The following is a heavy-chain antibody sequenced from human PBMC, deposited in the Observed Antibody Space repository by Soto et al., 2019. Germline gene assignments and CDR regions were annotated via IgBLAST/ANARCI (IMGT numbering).Heavy chain of an antibody. CDR1: GFTFSSYG. J-gene: IGHJ4*02. D-gene: IGHD1-26*01. CDR3: AITGNGIVGATLPYG. CDR2: IWYDGSNK. Sequence: GGSLRLSCAASGFTFSSYGMHWVRQAPGKGLEWVAVIWYDGSNKYYADSVKGRFTISRDNSKNTLYLQMNSLRAEDTAVYYCAITGNGIVGATLPYGWGQGTLVTVSS. V-gene: IGHV3-33*01.